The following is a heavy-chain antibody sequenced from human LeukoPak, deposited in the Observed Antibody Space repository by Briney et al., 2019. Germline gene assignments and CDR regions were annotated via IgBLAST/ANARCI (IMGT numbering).Heavy chain of an antibody. CDR1: GFTFSSYE. CDR3: AKWQMTTASSFDY. J-gene: IGHJ4*02. V-gene: IGHV3-48*03. CDR2: ISSSGSTI. Sequence: PGGSLRLSCAASGFTFSSYEMNWVRQAPGKGLEWVSYISSSGSTIYYADSVKGRFTISRDNAKNSLYLQMNSLRAEDTAVYYCAKWQMTTASSFDYWGQATLVTVSS. D-gene: IGHD1-1*01.